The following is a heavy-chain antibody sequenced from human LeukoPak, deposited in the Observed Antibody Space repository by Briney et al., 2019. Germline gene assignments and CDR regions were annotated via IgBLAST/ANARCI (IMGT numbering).Heavy chain of an antibody. J-gene: IGHJ3*02. D-gene: IGHD3-22*01. CDR1: GYSFTSYW. Sequence: GESLKISCKASGYSFTSYWIGWVRQMPAKGLERMGIIYPGDSDTRYSPSFQGQVTISADKSISTAYLQWSSLKASDTAMYYCARERSSGYYTEDAFDIWGQGTMVTVSS. CDR2: IYPGDSDT. V-gene: IGHV5-51*01. CDR3: ARERSSGYYTEDAFDI.